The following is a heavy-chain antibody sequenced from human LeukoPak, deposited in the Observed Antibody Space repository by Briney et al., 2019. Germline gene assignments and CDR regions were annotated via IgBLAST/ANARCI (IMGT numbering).Heavy chain of an antibody. CDR3: AREYGSGTYFYY. D-gene: IGHD3-10*01. CDR2: ISFRSGNT. J-gene: IGHJ4*02. Sequence: GGSLRLSCAASGFTFSDYYMSWIRQAPGKGLEWVSYISFRSGNTNNENSVKGRFTISRDNAKTSLYLQMNSLRAEDTAVYYCAREYGSGTYFYYWGQGTLVTVSS. V-gene: IGHV3-11*05. CDR1: GFTFSDYY.